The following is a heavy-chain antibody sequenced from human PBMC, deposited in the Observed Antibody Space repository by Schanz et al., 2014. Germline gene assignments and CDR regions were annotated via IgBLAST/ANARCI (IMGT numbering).Heavy chain of an antibody. Sequence: QVQLVQSGAEVKKPGASVKVSCEASGYTFTSYYIHWFRQAPGQGLEWMGLINPSVGNTNYAQKCRGRVTMTRDTSTSTVYMELSSLRSEDTAVYFWARGPSTGALDIWGQGTMVTVSS. CDR3: ARGPSTGALDI. CDR2: INPSVGNT. J-gene: IGHJ3*02. CDR1: GYTFTSYY. V-gene: IGHV1-46*03.